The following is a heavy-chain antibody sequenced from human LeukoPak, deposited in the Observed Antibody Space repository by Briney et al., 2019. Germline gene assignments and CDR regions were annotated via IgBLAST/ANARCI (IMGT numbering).Heavy chain of an antibody. J-gene: IGHJ4*02. V-gene: IGHV1-18*01. CDR1: GGTFSNYA. CDR3: ARDPGVGPLND. Sequence: ASVKVSCKASGGTFSNYAINWVRQAPGQGLEWMGWMSVYSGNAKYAPRLHGRVTMTADTSSNTAYMELRSLRSDDTGVYFCARDPGVGPLNDWGQGTLVIVSS. CDR2: MSVYSGNA.